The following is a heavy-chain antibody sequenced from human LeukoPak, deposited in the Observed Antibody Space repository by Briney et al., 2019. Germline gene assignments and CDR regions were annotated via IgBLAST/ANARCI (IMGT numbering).Heavy chain of an antibody. CDR3: ARGVGDYVWGSYPMGYYYYMDV. J-gene: IGHJ6*03. Sequence: GASVKVSCKASGYTFTSYAMNWVRQAPGQGLEWMGWINTNTGNPTYAQGFTGRFVFSLDTSVSTAYLQISSLKAEDTAVYYCARGVGDYVWGSYPMGYYYYMDVWGKGTTVTVSS. CDR2: INTNTGNP. CDR1: GYTFTSYA. V-gene: IGHV7-4-1*02. D-gene: IGHD3-16*02.